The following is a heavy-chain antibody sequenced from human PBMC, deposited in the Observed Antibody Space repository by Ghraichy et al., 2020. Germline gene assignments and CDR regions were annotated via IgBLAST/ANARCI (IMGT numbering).Heavy chain of an antibody. V-gene: IGHV3-30-3*01. CDR2: ISYDGSNK. CDR3: AREPGYSYVYYFDY. CDR1: GFTFSSYA. Sequence: GESLNISCAASGFTFSSYAMHWVRQAPGKGLEWVAVISYDGSNKYYADSVKGRFTISRDNSKNTLYLQMNSLRAEDTAVYYCAREPGYSYVYYFDYWGQGTLVTVSS. D-gene: IGHD5-18*01. J-gene: IGHJ4*02.